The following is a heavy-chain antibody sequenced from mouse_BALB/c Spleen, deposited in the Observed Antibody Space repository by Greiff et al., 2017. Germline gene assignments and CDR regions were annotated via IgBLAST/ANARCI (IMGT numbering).Heavy chain of an antibody. J-gene: IGHJ2*01. V-gene: IGHV7-3*02. Sequence: EVQVVESGGGLVQPGGSLRLSCATSGFTFTDYYMSWVRQPPGKALEWLGFIRNKANGYTTEYSASVKGRFTISRDNSQSILYLQMNTLRAEDSATYYCARDHFDYWGQGTTLTVSS. CDR3: ARDHFDY. CDR2: IRNKANGYTT. CDR1: GFTFTDYY.